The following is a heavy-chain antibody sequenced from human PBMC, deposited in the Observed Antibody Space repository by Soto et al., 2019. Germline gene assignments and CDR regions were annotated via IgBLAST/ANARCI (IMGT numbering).Heavy chain of an antibody. Sequence: GGSLRLSCVASGFTFSSYWMSWVRQAPGKGLEWVANIKQDGSEKYYVDSVKGRFTISRDNAKNSLYLQMNSLRAEDTAVYYCARDRAADIVVVPAAIYAFDIWGQGTMVTVSS. J-gene: IGHJ3*02. CDR3: ARDRAADIVVVPAAIYAFDI. CDR1: GFTFSSYW. CDR2: IKQDGSEK. D-gene: IGHD2-2*02. V-gene: IGHV3-7*01.